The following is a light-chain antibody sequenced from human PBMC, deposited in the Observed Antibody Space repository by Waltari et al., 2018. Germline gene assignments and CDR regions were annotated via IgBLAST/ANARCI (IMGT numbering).Light chain of an antibody. Sequence: DIVMTQSPDSLAVSLGERATINCKSSQSVLYSSNTKNHLAWYQQKPGQPPKLLIYWASNRESWVPDRISGSGSGTDFTLTISSLQAEDVAVYYCQQYYSTPWTFGQGTKVEIK. V-gene: IGKV4-1*01. CDR1: QSVLYSSNTKNH. CDR3: QQYYSTPWT. J-gene: IGKJ1*01. CDR2: WAS.